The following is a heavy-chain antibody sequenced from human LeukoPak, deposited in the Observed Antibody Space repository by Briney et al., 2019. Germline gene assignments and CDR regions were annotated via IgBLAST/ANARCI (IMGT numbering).Heavy chain of an antibody. D-gene: IGHD2-21*02. CDR2: IVVGSGNT. CDR1: GFTFTSSA. CDR3: GRKRGGDCCWFDP. J-gene: IGHJ5*02. Sequence: ASVKVSCKASGFTFTSSAVQWVRQARGQRLEWIGWIVVGSGNTNYAQKFQERVTITRDMSTSTAYMELSSLRSEDTAVYYCGRKRGGDCCWFDPWGQGTLVTVSS. V-gene: IGHV1-58*01.